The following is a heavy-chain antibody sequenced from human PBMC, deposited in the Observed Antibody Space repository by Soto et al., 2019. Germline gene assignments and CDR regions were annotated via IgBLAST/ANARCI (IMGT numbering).Heavy chain of an antibody. V-gene: IGHV4-38-2*01. CDR3: ARVGPWVPYYYDSSPYTFENWFDP. Sequence: LSLPCAVSGYPISRGYYWGWLRQPPGKGLEWIGSINHGGSTYYNPSLNSRVTLSIDMTNNHVSLILNSVTAADTAVYYCARVGPWVPYYYDSSPYTFENWFDPWGQGTLVTVYS. CDR1: GYPISRGYY. CDR2: INHGGST. J-gene: IGHJ5*02. D-gene: IGHD3-22*01.